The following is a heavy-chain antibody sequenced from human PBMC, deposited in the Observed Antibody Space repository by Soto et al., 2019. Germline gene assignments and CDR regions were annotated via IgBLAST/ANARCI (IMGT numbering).Heavy chain of an antibody. CDR3: ARLTPQWPYLDY. CDR2: IYYRGNT. D-gene: IGHD6-19*01. V-gene: IGHV4-59*08. Sequence: QVQLQESGPGLVKPSETLSLTCTVSGGSISGYYWSCIRQPPGKGLDWIGYIYYRGNTHYNPSLKSRVTISVDTSQNPFSLNLSSVTAADTAVYFCARLTPQWPYLDYWGQGTLVTVSS. CDR1: GGSISGYY. J-gene: IGHJ4*02.